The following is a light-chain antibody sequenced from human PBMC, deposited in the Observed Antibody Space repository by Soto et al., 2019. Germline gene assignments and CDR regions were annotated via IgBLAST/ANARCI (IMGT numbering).Light chain of an antibody. Sequence: DIQRTQSPSSLSASLGDRVTITCRASQAIRNDLAWYQQKPGKAPKRLIYKASSLEYGVPSRFSGSGSRTEFTLTISSLQPDDFATYYCQQYYSYPSTFGQGTRLEIK. V-gene: IGKV1-17*01. CDR1: QAIRND. CDR2: KAS. CDR3: QQYYSYPST. J-gene: IGKJ5*01.